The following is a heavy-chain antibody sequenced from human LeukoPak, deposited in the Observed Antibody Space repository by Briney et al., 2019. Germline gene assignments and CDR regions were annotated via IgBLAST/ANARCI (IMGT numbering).Heavy chain of an antibody. CDR3: ARLQGITPQRMTEGFDI. D-gene: IGHD3-16*01. CDR1: GFSFSSSW. CDR2: ISPDGSST. Sequence: GGSLRLSCAASGFSFSSSWMLWVRHTPGKGLVWLSRISPDGSSTSYADSVKGRFTVSRDIARNTLSLQMNSLRAEDSAVYYCARLQGITPQRMTEGFDIWGQGTMVTVSS. J-gene: IGHJ3*02. V-gene: IGHV3-74*01.